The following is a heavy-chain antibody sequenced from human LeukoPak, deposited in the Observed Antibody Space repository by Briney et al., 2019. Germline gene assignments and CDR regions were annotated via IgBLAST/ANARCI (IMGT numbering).Heavy chain of an antibody. CDR3: ARQLGAFDI. Sequence: SETLSLTCSVSGGSISSSNYYWGWIRQSSGKWLEWIGNIYYSGTTFYNPYLKSRVTISVVTSKNQFSLKLTSVTAADTAVYYCARQLGAFDIWGQGTMVTVSS. CDR2: IYYSGTT. D-gene: IGHD3-16*01. V-gene: IGHV4-39*01. CDR1: GGSISSSNYY. J-gene: IGHJ3*02.